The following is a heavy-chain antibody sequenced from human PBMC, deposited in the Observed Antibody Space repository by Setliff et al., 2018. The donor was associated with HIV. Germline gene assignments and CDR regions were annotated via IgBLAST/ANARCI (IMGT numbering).Heavy chain of an antibody. CDR1: GFTFSNAW. Sequence: GGSLRLSCAASGFTFSNAWMSRVRQAPGKGLEWVGRIKSKTDGGTTDYAAPVKGRFTISRDDSKNTLYLQMNSLRAEDTAVYYCAKDGDYSNNLYDAFDIWGQGTMVTVS. CDR3: AKDGDYSNNLYDAFDI. J-gene: IGHJ3*02. V-gene: IGHV3-15*01. D-gene: IGHD3-16*01. CDR2: IKSKTDGGTT.